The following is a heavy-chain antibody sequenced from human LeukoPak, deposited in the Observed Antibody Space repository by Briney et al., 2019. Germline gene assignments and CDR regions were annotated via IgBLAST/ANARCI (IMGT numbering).Heavy chain of an antibody. CDR2: IYFNMST. Sequence: SETLSLTCTVSGGSINDFGYYWAWIRQPPGKGLGWSGSIYFNMSTYYRPSLKSRLTMSLAPPKRQFSLNLSSVPPADPAVYYCVRGDSYSIFNWFTPWGQGTLVIVSS. D-gene: IGHD4-11*01. V-gene: IGHV4-39*01. CDR1: GGSINDFGYY. J-gene: IGHJ5*02. CDR3: VRGDSYSIFNWFTP.